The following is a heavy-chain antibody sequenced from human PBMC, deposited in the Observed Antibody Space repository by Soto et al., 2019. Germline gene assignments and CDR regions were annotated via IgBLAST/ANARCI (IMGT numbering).Heavy chain of an antibody. CDR3: ARLAYTSGFTFDY. D-gene: IGHD5-18*01. J-gene: IGHJ4*02. CDR2: IYYNGNT. V-gene: IGHV4-59*01. CDR1: GGSISSDY. Sequence: SETLSLTCTVSGGSISSDYWSWIRQPPGERLEWIGYIYYNGNTNYNSSLKSRVTISIDTSKNQFSLKLNSVTAADTAVYFCARLAYTSGFTFDYWGRGTLVTVSS.